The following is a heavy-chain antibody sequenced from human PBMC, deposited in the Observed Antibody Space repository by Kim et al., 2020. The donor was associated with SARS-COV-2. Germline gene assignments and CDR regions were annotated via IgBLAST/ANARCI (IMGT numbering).Heavy chain of an antibody. D-gene: IGHD3-22*01. J-gene: IGHJ2*01. CDR3: ARVQNYYDSSGYSHYWYFGL. V-gene: IGHV4-59*01. Sequence: SETLSLTCTVSGGSISSYYWSWIRQPPGKGLEWIGYIYYSGSTNYNPSLKSRVTISVDTSKNQFSLKLSSVTAAGTAVYYCARVQNYYDSSGYSHYWYFGLWGPGTLVTVPS. CDR1: GGSISSYY. CDR2: IYYSGST.